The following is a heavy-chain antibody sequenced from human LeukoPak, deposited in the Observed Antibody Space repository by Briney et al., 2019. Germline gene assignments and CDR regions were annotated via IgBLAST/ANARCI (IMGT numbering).Heavy chain of an antibody. CDR1: GFSFNAYW. D-gene: IGHD3-9*01. CDR2: IKQDGSEK. Sequence: GGSLRLSCAASGFSFNAYWMAWVRQAPGKGLEWVANIKQDGSEKYYVDSVKGRFTISRDNAKNSLYLQMNSLRAEDTAVYYCARDGVGYYDILTGSHYGMDVWGQGTTVTVPS. CDR3: ARDGVGYYDILTGSHYGMDV. V-gene: IGHV3-7*01. J-gene: IGHJ6*02.